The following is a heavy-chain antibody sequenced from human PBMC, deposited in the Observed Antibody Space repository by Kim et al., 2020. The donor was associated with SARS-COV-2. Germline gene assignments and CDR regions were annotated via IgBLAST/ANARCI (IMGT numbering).Heavy chain of an antibody. D-gene: IGHD3-10*01. J-gene: IGHJ4*02. CDR1: GGTFSSYA. CDR2: IIPIFGTA. Sequence: SVKVSCKASGGTFSSYAISWVRQAPGQGLEWMGGIIPIFGTANYAQKFQGRVTITADESTSTAYMEMSSLRSEDTAVYYCARVIHYYGSGSYLGYFDYWGQGTLVTVSS. V-gene: IGHV1-69*13. CDR3: ARVIHYYGSGSYLGYFDY.